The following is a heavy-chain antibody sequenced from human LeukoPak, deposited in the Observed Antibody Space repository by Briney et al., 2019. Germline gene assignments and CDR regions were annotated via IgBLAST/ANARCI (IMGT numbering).Heavy chain of an antibody. CDR3: ARADGTNSGTNAFDV. J-gene: IGHJ3*01. CDR2: ISTYTGRA. V-gene: IGHV1-18*01. D-gene: IGHD4-23*01. Sequence: GASVKVSCKTSGYRFNVYDILWVRQAPGHGVDYGGWISTYTGRANYAQKFQGRVSMITDTSTSTAYLELTNLTSSDTGLYYCARADGTNSGTNAFDVWGLGTMVTVAS. CDR1: GYRFNVYD.